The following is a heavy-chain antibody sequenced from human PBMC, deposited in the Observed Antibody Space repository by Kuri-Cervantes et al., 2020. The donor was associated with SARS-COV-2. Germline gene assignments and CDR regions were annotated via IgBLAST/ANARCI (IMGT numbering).Heavy chain of an antibody. CDR3: ARGATKYYFDY. CDR1: GFSLSTSGMR. V-gene: IGHV2-70*04. Sequence: SGPTLVKPTQTHTLTCTFSGFSLSTSGMRVSWIRQPPGKALEWLARLDWDDDKFYSTSLKTRLNIAKDTSKNQVVLTMTNMDPVDTATYYCARGATKYYFDYWGQGTLVTVSS. CDR2: LDWDDDK. J-gene: IGHJ4*02. D-gene: IGHD5-24*01.